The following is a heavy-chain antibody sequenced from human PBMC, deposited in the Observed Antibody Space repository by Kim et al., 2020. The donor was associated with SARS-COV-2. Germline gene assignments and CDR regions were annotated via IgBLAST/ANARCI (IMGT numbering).Heavy chain of an antibody. CDR2: IYHGGST. Sequence: SETLSLTCAVSGDSISSGGYAWSWIRQPPGKGLEWVGYIYHGGSTSYNPFLKSRVTLSMDRSKNQFSLNLTPLTAADTAGYYCARAGQGCYSCAAYWGQG. V-gene: IGHV4-30-2*01. D-gene: IGHD2-2*02. J-gene: IGHJ4*02. CDR3: ARAGQGCYSCAAY. CDR1: GDSISSGGYA.